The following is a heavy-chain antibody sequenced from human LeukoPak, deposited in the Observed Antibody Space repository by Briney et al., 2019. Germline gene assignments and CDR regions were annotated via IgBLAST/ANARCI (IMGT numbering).Heavy chain of an antibody. CDR2: ISGSGGST. CDR1: GFTFSSYA. D-gene: IGHD2-21*02. V-gene: IGHV3-23*01. CDR3: AKASKGFCGGDCYGLDY. Sequence: GGSLRLSCAASGFTFSSYAMSWVRQAPGKGLEWVSAISGSGGSTYYADSVKGRFTISRDNSKNTLYLQMNSLRAGDKAVYYCAKASKGFCGGDCYGLDYWGQGTLVTVSS. J-gene: IGHJ4*02.